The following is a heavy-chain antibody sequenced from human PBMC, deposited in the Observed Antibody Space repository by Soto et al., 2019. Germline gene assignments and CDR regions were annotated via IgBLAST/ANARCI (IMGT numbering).Heavy chain of an antibody. V-gene: IGHV1-69*01. CDR2: VIPIFGVA. CDR3: ARVIAASSAQHRSFDS. J-gene: IGHJ4*02. Sequence: QVQLVQSGAEVKKPGSSVKVSCTASGGTLNSYSIHWVRQAPGQGLEWMGAVIPIFGVADYAQKFQGRVTITADESMTTAYMDLRSLRYEDTAMYYCARVIAASSAQHRSFDSWGQGTLVTVSS. D-gene: IGHD3-22*01. CDR1: GGTLNSYS.